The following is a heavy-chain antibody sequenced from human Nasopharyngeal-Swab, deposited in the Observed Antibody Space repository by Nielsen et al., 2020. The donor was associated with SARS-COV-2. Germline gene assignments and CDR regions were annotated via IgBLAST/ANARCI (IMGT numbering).Heavy chain of an antibody. CDR1: GGSISSSSYY. CDR2: NYYSGST. D-gene: IGHD3-10*01. V-gene: IGHV4-39*07. Sequence: SETLSLTCTVSGGSISSSSYYWGWIRQPPGKGLEWIGSNYYSGSTYYNPSLKSRVTITVDTSKNQFSLKLSSVTAADTAVYYCARERGRGGIWNYYYYYMDVWGKGTTVTVSS. J-gene: IGHJ6*03. CDR3: ARERGRGGIWNYYYYYMDV.